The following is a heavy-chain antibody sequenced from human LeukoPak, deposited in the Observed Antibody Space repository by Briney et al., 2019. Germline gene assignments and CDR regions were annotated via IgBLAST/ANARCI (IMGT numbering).Heavy chain of an antibody. J-gene: IGHJ4*02. CDR2: IYYSGST. Sequence: SETLSLTCTVSGGSISSSSYCWGWIRQPPGKGLEWIGSIYYSGSTYYNPSLKSRVTISVDTSKNQFSLKLSSVTAADTAVYYCARGMNYYDSSGIYFDYWGQGTLVTVSS. V-gene: IGHV4-39*07. D-gene: IGHD3-22*01. CDR1: GGSISSSSYC. CDR3: ARGMNYYDSSGIYFDY.